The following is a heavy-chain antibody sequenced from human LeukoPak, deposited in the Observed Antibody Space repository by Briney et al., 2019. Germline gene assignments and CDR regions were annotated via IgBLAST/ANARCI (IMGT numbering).Heavy chain of an antibody. D-gene: IGHD5-12*01. Sequence: ASVKVSCKASGYTFTSYDINWVRQATGQGLEWMGWMNPNSGNTGYAQKFQGRVTMTRNTSISTAYMELSSLRSEDTAVYYCARGGYSGYDWGSLYYYYYGMDVWGQGTTVTVSS. CDR1: GYTFTSYD. CDR2: MNPNSGNT. V-gene: IGHV1-8*01. J-gene: IGHJ6*02. CDR3: ARGGYSGYDWGSLYYYYYGMDV.